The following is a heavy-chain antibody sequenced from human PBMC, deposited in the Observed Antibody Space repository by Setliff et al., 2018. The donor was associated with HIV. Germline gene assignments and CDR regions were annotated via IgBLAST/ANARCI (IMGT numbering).Heavy chain of an antibody. D-gene: IGHD3-22*01. Sequence: SETLSLTCSVSGGSISSYSWSWIRQVPGKGLEWIGNIYYGGSANYKPSLMSRVTISTDWHRNQFSLELRSVTTADTAVYYCARDFTYDNSGSLTGFGMDVWGQGTTVTVSS. CDR2: IYYGGSA. CDR1: GGSISSYS. V-gene: IGHV4-59*13. J-gene: IGHJ6*02. CDR3: ARDFTYDNSGSLTGFGMDV.